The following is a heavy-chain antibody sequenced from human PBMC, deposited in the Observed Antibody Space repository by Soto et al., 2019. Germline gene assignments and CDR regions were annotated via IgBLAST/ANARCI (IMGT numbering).Heavy chain of an antibody. Sequence: GGSLRLSCAASGFTFSHAWMSWVRQAPGKGLEWVGRIKSESDSGTADTAAPVKGRFTISRDDSKNTLYLHMNSLRAEDTAVYYCAKDYLPDVGGDAFDIWGQGTMVTVSS. CDR3: AKDYLPDVGGDAFDI. CDR2: IKSESDSGTA. CDR1: GFTFSHAW. D-gene: IGHD1-26*01. V-gene: IGHV3-15*01. J-gene: IGHJ3*02.